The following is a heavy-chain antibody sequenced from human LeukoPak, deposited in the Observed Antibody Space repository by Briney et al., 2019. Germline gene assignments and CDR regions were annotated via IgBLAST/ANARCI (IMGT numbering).Heavy chain of an antibody. D-gene: IGHD6-19*01. V-gene: IGHV3-30*19. CDR1: GFTFSSYG. CDR3: ARDKQWLVYGAFDI. J-gene: IGHJ3*02. CDR2: ISYDGSNK. Sequence: PGGSLRLSCAASGFTFSSYGMHWVRQAPGKGLEWVAVISYDGSNKYYADSVKGRFTISRDNSKNTLYLQMNSLRAEDTAVYYCARDKQWLVYGAFDIWGQGTMVTVSS.